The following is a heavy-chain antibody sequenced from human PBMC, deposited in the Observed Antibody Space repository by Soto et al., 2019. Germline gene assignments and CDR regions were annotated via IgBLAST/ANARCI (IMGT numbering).Heavy chain of an antibody. CDR1: AYTFTCYD. CDR2: MNPNSGNT. J-gene: IGHJ6*02. CDR3: ARGDMWAGTPYYYYYGMDV. D-gene: IGHD6-19*01. Sequence: ASGKCSCKPSAYTFTCYDIHWVRQATGQGLEWMGWMNPNSGNTGYAQKFQGRVTMTRNTSISTAYMELSSLRSEDTAVYYCARGDMWAGTPYYYYYGMDVWGQGTTVTASS. V-gene: IGHV1-8*01.